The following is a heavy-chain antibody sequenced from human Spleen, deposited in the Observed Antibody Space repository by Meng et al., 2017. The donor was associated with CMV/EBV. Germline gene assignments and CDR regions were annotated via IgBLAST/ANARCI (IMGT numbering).Heavy chain of an antibody. CDR2: IGTVGDT. D-gene: IGHD3-3*02. CDR3: AKGHFWSGYPPDYYYGMDV. V-gene: IGHV3-13*01. Sequence: GESLKISCTASGFTFSTYDFHWVRQPTGTGLEWVSSIGTVGDTYSIGSVKGRFIISRDSSKNTLFLQMNSLKPEDTAVYYCAKGHFWSGYPPDYYYGMDVWGQGTTVTVSS. J-gene: IGHJ6*02. CDR1: GFTFSTYD.